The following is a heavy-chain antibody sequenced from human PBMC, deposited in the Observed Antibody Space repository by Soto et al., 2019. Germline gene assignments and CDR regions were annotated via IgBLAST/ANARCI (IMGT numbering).Heavy chain of an antibody. Sequence: PVGSLRLSCAASGFTFSSYDMHWVRQATGKGLEWVSAIGTAGDTYYPGSVKGRFTISRENAKNSLYLQMNSLRAGDTAVYYCARDLSSSWYWRSGMDVWGQGTTVTVSS. CDR2: IGTAGDT. CDR1: GFTFSSYD. CDR3: ARDLSSSWYWRSGMDV. J-gene: IGHJ6*02. V-gene: IGHV3-13*01. D-gene: IGHD6-13*01.